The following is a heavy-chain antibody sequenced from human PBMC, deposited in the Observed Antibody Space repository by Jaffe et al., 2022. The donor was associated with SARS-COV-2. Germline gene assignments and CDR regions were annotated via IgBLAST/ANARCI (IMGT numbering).Heavy chain of an antibody. CDR1: GFTFSDYY. Sequence: QVQLVESGGGLVKPGGSLRLSCAASGFTFSDYYMSWIRQAPGKGLEWVSYISSSSSYTNYADSVKGRFTISRDNAKNSLYLQMNSLRAEDTAVYYCARDTVTTHYYYGMDVWGQGTTVTVSS. D-gene: IGHD4-17*01. CDR2: ISSSSSYT. V-gene: IGHV3-11*06. J-gene: IGHJ6*02. CDR3: ARDTVTTHYYYGMDV.